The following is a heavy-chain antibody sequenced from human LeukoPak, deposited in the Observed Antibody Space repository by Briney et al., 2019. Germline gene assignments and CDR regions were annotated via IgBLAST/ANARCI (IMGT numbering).Heavy chain of an antibody. J-gene: IGHJ4*02. CDR3: ARVKVLRFLEWFLDF. V-gene: IGHV4-31*03. CDR2: VYYSGSS. Sequence: SETLSLTCSVSGSSVSSDEYYWSWVRQHPGKGLEWIGYVYYSGSSYYIPSLESRVTMSVEVSKNQFSLELRSVTAADTAVYYCARVKVLRFLEWFLDFWGQGALVTVSS. D-gene: IGHD3-3*01. CDR1: GSSVSSDEYY.